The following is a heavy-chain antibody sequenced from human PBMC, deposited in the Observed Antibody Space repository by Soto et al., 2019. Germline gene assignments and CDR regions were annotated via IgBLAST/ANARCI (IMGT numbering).Heavy chain of an antibody. Sequence: PSETLSLTCTVSGGSISSGGYYWSWIRQHPGRGLEWIGYIYYSGSTYYNPSLKSRVTISVDTSKNQFSLKLSSVTAADTAVYYCARDTASGYSSSWYFNWFNPWGQGTLVTVSS. CDR1: GGSISSGGYY. V-gene: IGHV4-31*03. CDR2: IYYSGST. CDR3: ARDTASGYSSSWYFNWFNP. J-gene: IGHJ5*02. D-gene: IGHD6-13*01.